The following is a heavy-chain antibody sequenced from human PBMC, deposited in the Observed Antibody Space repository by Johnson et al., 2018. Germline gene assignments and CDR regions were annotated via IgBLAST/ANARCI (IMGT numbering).Heavy chain of an antibody. D-gene: IGHD3-3*01. CDR2: ITTSSTYI. J-gene: IGHJ6*02. CDR1: GFTFSNYS. V-gene: IGHV3-21*01. CDR3: ARDLQDYDFWSGYFSYYYYYGMDV. Sequence: QLVESGGRLVKPGGSLRLSCAASGFTFSNYSMNWVRQAPGKGLEWVSSITTSSTYIYYSDSVKGRFTISRDNAKNSVYLQMNSLRAEDTAVYYCARDLQDYDFWSGYFSYYYYYGMDVWGQGTTVTVSS.